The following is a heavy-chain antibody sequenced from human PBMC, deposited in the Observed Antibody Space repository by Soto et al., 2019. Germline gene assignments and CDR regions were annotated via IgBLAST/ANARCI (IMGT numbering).Heavy chain of an antibody. CDR3: ARPNRRYYYYGIDV. J-gene: IGHJ6*02. CDR1: GFTFSSYA. D-gene: IGHD7-27*01. Sequence: QVQLVESGGGVVQPGRSLRLSCAASGFTFSSYAMHWVRQAPGKGLEWVAVISYDGSNKYYADSVKGRFTISRDNSKTTLYLQMNRLRAEDTAVYYCARPNRRYYYYGIDVWGQGATVTVSS. CDR2: ISYDGSNK. V-gene: IGHV3-30-3*01.